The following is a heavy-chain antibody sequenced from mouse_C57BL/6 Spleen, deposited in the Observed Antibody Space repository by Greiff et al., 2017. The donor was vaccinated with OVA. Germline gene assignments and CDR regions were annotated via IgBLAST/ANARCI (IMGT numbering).Heavy chain of an antibody. CDR2: INPGSGGT. V-gene: IGHV1-54*01. J-gene: IGHJ3*01. CDR1: GYAFTNYL. D-gene: IGHD2-3*01. CDR3: APLYDGYLAY. Sequence: VHLVESGAELVRPGTSVKVSCKASGYAFTNYLIEWVKQRPGQGLEWIGVINPGSGGTNYNEKFKGKATLTADKSSSTAYMQLSSLTSEDSAVYFCAPLYDGYLAYWGQGTLVTVSA.